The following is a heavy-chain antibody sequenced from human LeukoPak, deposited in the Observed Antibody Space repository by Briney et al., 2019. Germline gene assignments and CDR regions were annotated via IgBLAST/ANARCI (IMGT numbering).Heavy chain of an antibody. CDR1: GFTFSSYS. D-gene: IGHD6-19*01. V-gene: IGHV3-21*01. J-gene: IGHJ4*02. CDR2: ISSSSYI. CDR3: ARDYGSGRTTYYFDY. Sequence: GGSLRLSCAASGFTFSSYSMNWVRQAPGKGLEWVSSISSSSYIYYADSVKGRFTISRDNAKNSLYLQMNSLRAEDTAVYYCARDYGSGRTTYYFDYWGQGTLVTVSS.